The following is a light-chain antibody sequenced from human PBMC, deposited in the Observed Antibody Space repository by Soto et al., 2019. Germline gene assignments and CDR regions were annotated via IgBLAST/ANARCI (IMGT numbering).Light chain of an antibody. CDR2: EVS. Sequence: QSALTQPASVSGSPGQSITISCTGTSSDVGGYNYVSWYQQHPSEAPKLMIYEVSNRPSGVSNRFSGSKSGNTASLTISGLQAEDEADYYCSSYRGSSTLVFGGGTKLTVL. CDR3: SSYRGSSTLV. V-gene: IGLV2-14*01. CDR1: SSDVGGYNY. J-gene: IGLJ3*02.